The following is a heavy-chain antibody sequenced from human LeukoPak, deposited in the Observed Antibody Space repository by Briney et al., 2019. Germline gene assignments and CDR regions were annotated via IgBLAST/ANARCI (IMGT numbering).Heavy chain of an antibody. CDR3: ARGRRLGSSTSCPAY. J-gene: IGHJ4*02. CDR1: GYTFTSYY. D-gene: IGHD2-2*01. CDR2: INPSGGST. V-gene: IGHV1-46*01. Sequence: ASVKVSCKASGYTFTSYYMHWVRQPPGQGLEWMGIINPSGGSTSYAQKFQGRLTMTRDTSTSTAYMELSSLRTEDTAVYYCARGRRLGSSTSCPAYWGQGTLVTVSS.